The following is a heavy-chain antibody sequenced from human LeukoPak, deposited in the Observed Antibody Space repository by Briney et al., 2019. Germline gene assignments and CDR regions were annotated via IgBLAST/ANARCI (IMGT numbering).Heavy chain of an antibody. CDR2: ISYDGSDK. CDR1: GFTFTSYG. D-gene: IGHD5-12*01. CDR3: ATDMEFRLRGAFDI. J-gene: IGHJ3*02. V-gene: IGHV3-30*03. Sequence: GRSLRLSCAASGFTFTSYGMHWVRQAPGKGLEWVAAISYDGSDKHYADSVKGRFTISRDSSKNTLYLQMGSLRAEDTAVYYCATDMEFRLRGAFDIWGQGTMVTVSS.